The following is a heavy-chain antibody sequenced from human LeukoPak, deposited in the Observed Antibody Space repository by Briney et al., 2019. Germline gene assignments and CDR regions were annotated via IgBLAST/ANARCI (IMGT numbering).Heavy chain of an antibody. CDR1: GFTFSSYG. D-gene: IGHD5-18*01. J-gene: IGHJ4*02. V-gene: IGHV3-30*18. CDR2: ISYDGSNK. CDR3: AKTRYSYGSGPLDY. Sequence: GGSLRLSCAASGFTFSSYGMHWVRQAPGKGLEWVAVISYDGSNKYCADSVKGRFTISRDNSKNTLYLQMNSLRAEDTAVYYCAKTRYSYGSGPLDYWGQGTLVTVSS.